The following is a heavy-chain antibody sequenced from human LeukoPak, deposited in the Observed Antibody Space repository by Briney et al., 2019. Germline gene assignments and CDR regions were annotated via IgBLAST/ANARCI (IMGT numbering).Heavy chain of an antibody. D-gene: IGHD3-22*01. CDR1: GYSISSGNY. J-gene: IGHJ4*02. CDR3: AREPRYYYYDSSGYFDY. V-gene: IGHV4-38-2*02. Sequence: SETLSLTCTVSGYSISSGNYWGWIRQPPGKGLEWIGSIYHTGSTYYNLSLKSRVTISVDTSNNQFPLKLSSVTAADTAVYYCAREPRYYYYDSSGYFDYWGQGTLVTVSS. CDR2: IYHTGST.